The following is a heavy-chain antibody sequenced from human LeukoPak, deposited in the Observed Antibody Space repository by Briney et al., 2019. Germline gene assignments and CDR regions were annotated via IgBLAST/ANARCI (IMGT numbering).Heavy chain of an antibody. CDR3: ARDKGEYYDSSGYYPPGY. CDR1: GFTFSSYS. D-gene: IGHD3-22*01. V-gene: IGHV3-48*01. Sequence: GGSLRLSCAASGFTFSSYSMNWVRQAPGKGLEWVSYISSSSSTIYYADSVKGRFTISRDNAKNSLYLQMNSLRAEDTAVYYCARDKGEYYDSSGYYPPGYWGQGTLVTVSS. J-gene: IGHJ4*02. CDR2: ISSSSSTI.